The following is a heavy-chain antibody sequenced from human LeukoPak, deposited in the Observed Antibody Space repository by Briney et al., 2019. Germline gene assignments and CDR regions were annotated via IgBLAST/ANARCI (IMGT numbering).Heavy chain of an antibody. CDR1: GFTFSNYD. Sequence: GGSLRLSCTASGFTFSNYDMHWVRQAPGEGLEWVAFIWYDDREKKYADSVKGRFTISRDNSKDTVYLQMNSLTPEDTAVYYCARQIACFDLWGRGTLVTVSS. J-gene: IGHJ2*01. CDR3: ARQIACFDL. D-gene: IGHD3-3*02. CDR2: IWYDDREK. V-gene: IGHV3-30*02.